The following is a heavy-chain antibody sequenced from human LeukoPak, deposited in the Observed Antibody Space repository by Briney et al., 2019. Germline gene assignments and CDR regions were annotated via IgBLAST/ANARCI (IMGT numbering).Heavy chain of an antibody. CDR3: YYGMDV. D-gene: IGHD2-8*01. Sequence: GGSLRLSCAASRFNFDTFVMNWVRQAPGKGLEWVSSISTSSSYIYYADSVKGRFTISRDNAKNYTAVYFCTRESGDSYLSSYYYGMDVWGQGTTVTVS. J-gene: IGHJ6*02. CDR1: RFNFDTFV. V-gene: IGHV3-21*01. CDR2: ISTSSSYI.